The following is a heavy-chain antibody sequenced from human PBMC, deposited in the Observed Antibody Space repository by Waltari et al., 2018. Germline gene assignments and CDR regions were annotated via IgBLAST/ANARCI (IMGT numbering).Heavy chain of an antibody. CDR2: LSYNGAT. V-gene: IGHV4-39*01. CDR1: GGSITTSRHY. J-gene: IGHJ3*01. CDR3: ATYIGASVGTAAFDV. Sequence: QLQLQESGPGLVKPSETLSLTCSVSGGSITTSRHYWGWIRQPPGQGLEWIATLSYNGATDTSPSLTSRVTMSRDTSKNQLSLTLGAVTAADAAVYYCATYIGASVGTAAFDVWGQGKMVIVSS. D-gene: IGHD5-12*01.